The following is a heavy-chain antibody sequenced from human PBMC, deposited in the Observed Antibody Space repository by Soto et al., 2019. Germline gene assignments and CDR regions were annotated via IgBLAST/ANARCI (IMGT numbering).Heavy chain of an antibody. D-gene: IGHD6-13*01. Sequence: EVQLLESGGGLVQPGGSLRLSCAASGVTFSSYAMSWVRQAPGKGLEWVAGISGSGGSTDYADSVKGRLTISRDNSKNTLYLQMNSLRAEDTAVYYCAKNRLAAAATSLDYWGQGTLVTVSS. CDR3: AKNRLAAAATSLDY. CDR1: GVTFSSYA. CDR2: ISGSGGST. J-gene: IGHJ4*02. V-gene: IGHV3-23*01.